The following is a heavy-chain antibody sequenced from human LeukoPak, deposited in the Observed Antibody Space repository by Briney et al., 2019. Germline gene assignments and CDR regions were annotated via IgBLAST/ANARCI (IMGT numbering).Heavy chain of an antibody. D-gene: IGHD4-17*01. CDR2: IYYSGSS. Sequence: SETLSLTCTVSGGSISSSSYYWGWIRQPPGKGLEWIGSIYYSGSSNYNPSLKSRVTMSVDTSKNQFSLKLTSVTAADTAVYYCARRLRQNLFDPWGQGTLVTVSS. J-gene: IGHJ5*02. CDR3: ARRLRQNLFDP. CDR1: GGSISSSSYY. V-gene: IGHV4-39*07.